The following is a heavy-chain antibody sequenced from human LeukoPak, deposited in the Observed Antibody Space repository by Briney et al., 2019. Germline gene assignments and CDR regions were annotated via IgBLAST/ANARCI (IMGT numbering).Heavy chain of an antibody. D-gene: IGHD4-17*01. CDR3: VRDMTTATTCYLQH. V-gene: IGHV3-21*01. J-gene: IGHJ1*01. CDR2: ISGSSNYI. Sequence: PGGSLRLSCAAPGFTFSSYSMNWVRQAPGKGLEWVSSISGSSNYIYYADSVKGRFTISRDNAKNSLYLRMNSLRAEDTAVYYCVRDMTTATTCYLQHWGQGTLVTVSS. CDR1: GFTFSSYS.